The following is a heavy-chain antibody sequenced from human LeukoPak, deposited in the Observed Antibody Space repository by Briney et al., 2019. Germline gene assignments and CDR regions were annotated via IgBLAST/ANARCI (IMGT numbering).Heavy chain of an antibody. V-gene: IGHV3-23*01. CDR3: ARGEDTAMVTGGYNWFDP. CDR2: ISGSGGST. CDR1: GFIFTNYA. D-gene: IGHD5-18*01. J-gene: IGHJ5*02. Sequence: PGGSLRLSCAASGFIFTNYAMSWVRQAPGKGLEWVSSISGSGGSTYYADSVKGRFTISRDNSKSTLYLQINSLRAEDTAVYYCARGEDTAMVTGGYNWFDPWGQGTLVTVSS.